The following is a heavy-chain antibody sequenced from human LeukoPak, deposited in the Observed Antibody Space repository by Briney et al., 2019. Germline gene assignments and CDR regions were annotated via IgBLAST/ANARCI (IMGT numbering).Heavy chain of an antibody. Sequence: PSETLSLTCAVSGYSTSSGYYWGWIRQPPGKGLEWIGSIYHSGSTYYNPSLKSRVTISVDTSKNQFSLKLSSVTAADTAVYYCATLSGGYCSSTSCYIGADAFDIWGQGTMVTVSS. CDR3: ATLSGGYCSSTSCYIGADAFDI. D-gene: IGHD2-2*02. CDR1: GYSTSSGYY. J-gene: IGHJ3*02. V-gene: IGHV4-38-2*01. CDR2: IYHSGST.